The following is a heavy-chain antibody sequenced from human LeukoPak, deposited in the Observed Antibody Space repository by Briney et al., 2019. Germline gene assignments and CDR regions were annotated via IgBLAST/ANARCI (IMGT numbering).Heavy chain of an antibody. V-gene: IGHV4-61*02. J-gene: IGHJ4*02. Sequence: SQTLSLTCTVSGGSVGSDNSYWNWIRQPAGKGLEWIGRIYAGGSYTYNPSLKRRATILVDTSKNQFSLRLSSMTAADTAVYYCARGYYYRTWGLGTLVTVSS. CDR3: ARGYYYRT. CDR2: IYAGGSY. CDR1: GGSVGSDNSY. D-gene: IGHD3-10*01.